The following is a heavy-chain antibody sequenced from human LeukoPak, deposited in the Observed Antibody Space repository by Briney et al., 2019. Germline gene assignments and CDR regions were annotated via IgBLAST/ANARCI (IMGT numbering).Heavy chain of an antibody. CDR3: ARVRCSGGSCYSLDWYFDL. D-gene: IGHD2-15*01. Sequence: ASVKVSCKASGGTFSSYAISRVRQAPGQGLEWMGRIIPIFGIASYAQKFQGRVTITADKSTSTAYMELSSLRSEDTAVYYCARVRCSGGSCYSLDWYFDLWGRGTLVTVSS. CDR1: GGTFSSYA. J-gene: IGHJ2*01. CDR2: IIPIFGIA. V-gene: IGHV1-69*04.